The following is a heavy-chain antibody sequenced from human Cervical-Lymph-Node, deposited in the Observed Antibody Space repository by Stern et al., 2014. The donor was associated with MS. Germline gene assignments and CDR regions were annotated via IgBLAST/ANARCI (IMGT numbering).Heavy chain of an antibody. CDR1: GGSFSSYP. CDR2: IIPIFDES. V-gene: IGHV1-69*01. D-gene: IGHD3-16*01. Sequence: VQLVESGAEVKKSGSSVKVSCKASGGSFSSYPISWVRQAPGQGLEWMGGIIPIFDESNYAQKFQGRVTFTADAATTTAYMELSRLRSDDTAVYFCARSPRTFGGIAFTFDVWGQGTLVTVSS. J-gene: IGHJ3*01. CDR3: ARSPRTFGGIAFTFDV.